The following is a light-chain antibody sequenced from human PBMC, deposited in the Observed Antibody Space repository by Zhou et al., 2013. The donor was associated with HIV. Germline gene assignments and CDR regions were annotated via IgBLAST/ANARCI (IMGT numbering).Light chain of an antibody. CDR3: QQLNSYPLT. J-gene: IGKJ4*01. Sequence: DIQLTQSPSFLSASVGDRVTITCRASQGISSYLAWYQQNPGKAPRFLIYAASTLQSGVPSRFSGSGSGTEFTLTISSLQPEDFATYYCQQLNSYPLTFGGRTEGGD. CDR1: QGISSY. CDR2: AAS. V-gene: IGKV1-9*01.